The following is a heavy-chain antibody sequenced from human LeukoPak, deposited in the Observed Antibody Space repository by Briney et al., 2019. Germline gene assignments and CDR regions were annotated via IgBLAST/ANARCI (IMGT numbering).Heavy chain of an antibody. CDR2: ISYDGSNK. D-gene: IGHD3-3*01. J-gene: IGHJ6*03. Sequence: GGSLRLSCAASGFIFSDYAMHWVRQAPGKGLKWVAVISYDGSNKYYGDSVKGRFIISRDNSKNTLYLQMNSLRAEDTAVYYCAREFGNSIFGGYYMDVWGKGTTITVSS. V-gene: IGHV3-30-3*01. CDR3: AREFGNSIFGGYYMDV. CDR1: GFIFSDYA.